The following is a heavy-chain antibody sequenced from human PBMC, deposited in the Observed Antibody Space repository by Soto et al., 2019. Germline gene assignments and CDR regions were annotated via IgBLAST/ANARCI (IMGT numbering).Heavy chain of an antibody. V-gene: IGHV3-30*18. J-gene: IGHJ4*02. D-gene: IGHD3-10*01. Sequence: GGSLRLSCAASGSTFSDFGMHWVRQAPGKGLEWVALISYDGSDEFYADSVKGRFSISRDNSKSTLYLQMNTLRVEDTAVYFCSKDRTQLWFSFDDWGQGTLVTVSS. CDR2: ISYDGSDE. CDR3: SKDRTQLWFSFDD. CDR1: GSTFSDFG.